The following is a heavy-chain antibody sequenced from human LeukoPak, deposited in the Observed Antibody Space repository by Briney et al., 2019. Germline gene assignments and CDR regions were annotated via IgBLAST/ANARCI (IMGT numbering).Heavy chain of an antibody. J-gene: IGHJ2*01. CDR1: GFTLSRYW. D-gene: IGHD3-22*01. CDR3: ARNYYDSSGNYYVDWYFDL. V-gene: IGHV3-74*01. Sequence: GGSLRLSCAASGFTLSRYWVHWVRQAPGKGLVWVSRIHSDGSSTSYADSVKGRFTISRDNAKNTLYLQMNSLRAEDTAVYYCARNYYDSSGNYYVDWYFDLWGRGTLVTVSS. CDR2: IHSDGSST.